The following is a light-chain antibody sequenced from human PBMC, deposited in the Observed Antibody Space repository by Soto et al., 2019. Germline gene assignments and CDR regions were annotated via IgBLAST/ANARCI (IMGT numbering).Light chain of an antibody. CDR3: MQALQSLT. CDR2: FGS. Sequence: EIVMTQSPLTLPVTPGEPASISCRSRQSLLYNNTYNYLDWYVQQPGQSPQLLIYFGSNRAPGVPDRFSGSGSGTDFTLKINRLEAEDVRTYYCMQALQSLTFGQGTRLEIK. CDR1: QSLLYNNTYNY. J-gene: IGKJ5*01. V-gene: IGKV2-28*01.